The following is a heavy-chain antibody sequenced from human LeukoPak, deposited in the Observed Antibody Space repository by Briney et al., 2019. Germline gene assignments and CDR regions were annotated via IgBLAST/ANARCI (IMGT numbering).Heavy chain of an antibody. J-gene: IGHJ4*02. D-gene: IGHD6-19*01. CDR3: ARDLGGYSSGWTIDY. V-gene: IGHV3-7*01. CDR1: GFTFSNHL. Sequence: PGGSLRLSCAASGFTFSNHLMNWVRQAPGKGLEWVANINQDGSEKNYVDSVKGRFTISRDNAKNSQYLQMNSLGAEDTAVYYCARDLGGYSSGWTIDYWGQGTLVTVSS. CDR2: INQDGSEK.